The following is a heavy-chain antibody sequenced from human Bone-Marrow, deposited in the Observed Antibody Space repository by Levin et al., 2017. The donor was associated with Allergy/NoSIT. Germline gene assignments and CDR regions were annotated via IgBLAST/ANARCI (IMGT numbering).Heavy chain of an antibody. CDR3: ARWYYDILTGYSGYYFDY. CDR1: GFTFSSYS. V-gene: IGHV3-48*01. CDR2: ISSSSSTI. Sequence: ASVKVSCAASGFTFSSYSMNWVRQAPGKGLEWVSYISSSSSTIYYADSVKGRFTISRDNAKNSLYLQMNSLRAEDTAVYYCARWYYDILTGYSGYYFDYWGQGTLVTVSS. J-gene: IGHJ4*02. D-gene: IGHD3-9*01.